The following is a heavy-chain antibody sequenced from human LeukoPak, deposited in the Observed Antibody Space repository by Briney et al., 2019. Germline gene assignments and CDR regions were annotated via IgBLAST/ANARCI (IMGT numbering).Heavy chain of an antibody. V-gene: IGHV3-30*03. CDR3: TRDSGTYNWFDP. CDR1: GFTFSSYG. CDR2: ISYDGSNK. J-gene: IGHJ5*02. Sequence: PGGSLRLSCAASGFTFSSYGMHWVRQAPGKGLEWVAVISYDGSNKYYADSVKGRFTISRDNSKNTLYLQMKSLKTEDTALYYCTRDSGTYNWFDPWGQGTLVTVSS. D-gene: IGHD1-26*01.